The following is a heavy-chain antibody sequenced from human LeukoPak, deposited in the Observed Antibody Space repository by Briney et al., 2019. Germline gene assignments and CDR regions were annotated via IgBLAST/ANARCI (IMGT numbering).Heavy chain of an antibody. J-gene: IGHJ4*02. CDR1: GGSFRGYY. CDR2: INHSGST. D-gene: IGHD1-26*01. V-gene: IGHV4-34*01. Sequence: KSSETLSLTCTVYGGSFRGYYWTWIRHPPGKGLEWIGEINHSGSTNYKSSLKSRVTISVDTSKNQFSLKLSSVTAADTAVYYCARGGTQIVGATAFDYWGQGTLVTVSS. CDR3: ARGGTQIVGATAFDY.